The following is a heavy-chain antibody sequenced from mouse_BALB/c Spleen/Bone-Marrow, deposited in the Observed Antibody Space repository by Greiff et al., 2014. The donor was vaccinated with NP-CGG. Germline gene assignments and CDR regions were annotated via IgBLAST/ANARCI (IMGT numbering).Heavy chain of an antibody. CDR2: IYPSDSYT. CDR3: TRPGYFYGSGSYAMDY. CDR1: GYTFTSYW. Sequence: VQLQESGAELVRPGASVKLSCKASGYTFTSYWINWVKQRPGQGLEWIGNIYPSDSYTNYNQKFKDKATLTVDKSSSTAYMQLSSPTSEDSAVYYCTRPGYFYGSGSYAMDYWGQGTSVTVSS. D-gene: IGHD1-1*01. J-gene: IGHJ4*01. V-gene: IGHV1-69*02.